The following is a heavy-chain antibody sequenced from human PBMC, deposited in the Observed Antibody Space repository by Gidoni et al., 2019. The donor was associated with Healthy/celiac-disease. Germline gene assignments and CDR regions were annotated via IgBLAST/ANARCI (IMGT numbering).Heavy chain of an antibody. D-gene: IGHD3-22*01. CDR3: ARDSTVADSSGYYRSFDY. CDR1: GFTFSSYS. J-gene: IGHJ4*02. CDR2: ISSSSSTI. V-gene: IGHV3-48*02. Sequence: EVQLVESGGGLVQPGGSLRLSCAASGFTFSSYSMNWVRQAPGKGLERVSYISSSSSTIFYADSVKGRFTISRDNAKNSLYLQMNSLRDEDTAVYYCARDSTVADSSGYYRSFDYWGQGTLVTVSS.